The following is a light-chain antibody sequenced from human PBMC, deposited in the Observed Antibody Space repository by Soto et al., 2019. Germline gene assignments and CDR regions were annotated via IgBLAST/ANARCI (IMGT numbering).Light chain of an antibody. J-gene: IGLJ3*02. CDR3: SSYTSISPPWTWM. Sequence: QSALTQPASVSGSPGQSITISCTGSSSDVGGYNYVSWYQHHPGEAPKLMIYDVSFRPSGISDRFSGSKSGNTASLTISGLQAADEADYYCSSYTSISPPWTWMFGGGTKVTVL. CDR2: DVS. V-gene: IGLV2-14*03. CDR1: SSDVGGYNY.